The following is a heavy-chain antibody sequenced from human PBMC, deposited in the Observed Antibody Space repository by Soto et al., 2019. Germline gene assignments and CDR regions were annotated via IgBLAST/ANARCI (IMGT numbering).Heavy chain of an antibody. D-gene: IGHD3-10*01. J-gene: IGHJ3*02. V-gene: IGHV3-23*01. CDR2: ISGSGGST. CDR1: GFTFSSYA. Sequence: PGGSLRLSCAASGFTFSSYAMSWVRQAPGKGLEWVSAISGSGGSTYYADSVKGRFTISRDNSKNTLYLQMNSLRAEDTAVYYCAKSSPLSETGPNSPLWFGEAHDAFDIWGQGTMVTVSS. CDR3: AKSSPLSETGPNSPLWFGEAHDAFDI.